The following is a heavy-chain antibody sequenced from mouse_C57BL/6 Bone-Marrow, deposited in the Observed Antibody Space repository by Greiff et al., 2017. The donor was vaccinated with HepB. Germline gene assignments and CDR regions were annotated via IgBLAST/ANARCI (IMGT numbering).Heavy chain of an antibody. CDR3: TREIRGNY. J-gene: IGHJ2*01. V-gene: IGHV1-15*01. Sequence: SGAELVRPGASVTLSCKASGYTFTDYEMHWVKQTPVHGLEWIGAIDPETGGTAYNQKFKGKAILTADKSSSTAYMELRSLTSEDSAVYYCTREIRGNYWGQGTTLTVSS. CDR1: GYTFTDYE. CDR2: IDPETGGT.